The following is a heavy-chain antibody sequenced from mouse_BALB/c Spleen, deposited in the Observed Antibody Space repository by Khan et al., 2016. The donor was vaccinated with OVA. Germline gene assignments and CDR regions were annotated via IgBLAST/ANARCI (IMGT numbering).Heavy chain of an antibody. CDR3: ARGNYYGYYFDY. V-gene: IGHV3-2*02. J-gene: IGHJ2*01. CDR2: ISYSGFT. Sequence: EVQLQESGPGLVKPSQSLSLTCTVTGYSITSGYAWNWIRQFPGNKLEWMGYISYSGFTSYTPSLKSRIPITRDTSKNQFFLQLNSVTTEDTATYYCARGNYYGYYFDYWGQGTTLTVSS. CDR1: GYSITSGYA. D-gene: IGHD1-1*01.